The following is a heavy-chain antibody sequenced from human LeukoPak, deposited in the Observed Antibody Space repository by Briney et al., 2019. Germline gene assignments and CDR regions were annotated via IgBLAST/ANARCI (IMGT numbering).Heavy chain of an antibody. D-gene: IGHD3-3*01. V-gene: IGHV3-30*02. CDR2: IKYDGSRT. Sequence: PGGSLRLSCTASGFTFGDYAMSWVRQPPGKGLEWLAFIKYDGSRTDYEDSVQGRFTVSRDNSKNTLYLEMNSLRAEDTAIYYCVKDTIFTVDPFDYWGQGTLVTVSS. J-gene: IGHJ4*02. CDR3: VKDTIFTVDPFDY. CDR1: GFTFGDYA.